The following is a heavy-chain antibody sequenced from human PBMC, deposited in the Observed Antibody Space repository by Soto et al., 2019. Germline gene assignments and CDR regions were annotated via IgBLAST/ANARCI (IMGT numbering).Heavy chain of an antibody. J-gene: IGHJ4*02. CDR1: GYTFTSNG. V-gene: IGHV1-18*01. D-gene: IGHD6-19*01. Sequence: ASVKVSCKASGYTFTSNGISWVRQAQRQGLEWMGWISAYNGNANYAQKLQGRVTMTTDTSTSTVYMEVRSLRSDDSAVYYCAREAVAGYFDYWGQGTLVTVSS. CDR3: AREAVAGYFDY. CDR2: ISAYNGNA.